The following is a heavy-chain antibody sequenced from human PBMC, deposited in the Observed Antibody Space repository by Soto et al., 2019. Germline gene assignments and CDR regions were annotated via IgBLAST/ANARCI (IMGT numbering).Heavy chain of an antibody. CDR1: GGSISSSNW. D-gene: IGHD5-12*01. Sequence: SETLSLTCAVSGGSISSSNWWSLVRQPSGRGLEWIGEIHHSGSTNYNPSLKSRLSISLDTSRNLFSLDLTSVTAADTAFYYCARLAYSDYSTWGQGTLVTVSS. V-gene: IGHV4-4*02. CDR3: ARLAYSDYST. J-gene: IGHJ4*02. CDR2: IHHSGST.